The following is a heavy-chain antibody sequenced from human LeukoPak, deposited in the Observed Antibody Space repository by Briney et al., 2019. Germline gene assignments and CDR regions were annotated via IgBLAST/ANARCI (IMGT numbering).Heavy chain of an antibody. CDR2: FDPEDGET. V-gene: IGHV1-24*01. CDR1: GAILIELS. Sequence: GASVKVSCKVSGAILIELSIHWVRQSPGKGLEWMGGFDPEDGETIYAQKFQGRVTMTEDTSTDTAYMELSSLRSEDTAVYYCATDSRYYYDSSGPRPFDIWGQGTMVTVSS. D-gene: IGHD3-22*01. CDR3: ATDSRYYYDSSGPRPFDI. J-gene: IGHJ3*02.